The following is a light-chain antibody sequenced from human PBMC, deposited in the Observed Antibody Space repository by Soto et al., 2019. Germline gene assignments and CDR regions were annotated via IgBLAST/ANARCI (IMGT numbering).Light chain of an antibody. CDR2: AAS. Sequence: IQLTQSPSSLSASVGDRVTITCRASQGISSYLAWYQQKPGKAPKLLIYAASTSQSGVPSRFSGSGSGTDFTLTISCLQSEDFATYYCQQYYSYPWTFGQGTKVDIK. V-gene: IGKV1-9*01. J-gene: IGKJ1*01. CDR1: QGISSY. CDR3: QQYYSYPWT.